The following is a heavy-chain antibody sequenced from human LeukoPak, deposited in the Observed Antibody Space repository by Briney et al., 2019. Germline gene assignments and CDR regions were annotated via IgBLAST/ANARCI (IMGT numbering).Heavy chain of an antibody. D-gene: IGHD2-2*01. CDR2: IYYSGST. CDR1: GGSISSGGYY. Sequence: SETLSLTCTVSGGSISSGGYYWSWIRQHPGKGLEWIGYIYYSGSTYYNPSLKSRVTISVDTSKNQFSLKLSSVTAADTAVYYCARGAGLVVPAAIDYLGQGTLVTVSS. CDR3: ARGAGLVVPAAIDY. V-gene: IGHV4-31*03. J-gene: IGHJ4*02.